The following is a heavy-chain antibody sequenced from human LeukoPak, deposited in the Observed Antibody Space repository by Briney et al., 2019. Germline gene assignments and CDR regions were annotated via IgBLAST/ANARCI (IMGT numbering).Heavy chain of an antibody. D-gene: IGHD6-13*01. CDR3: AREEQQCCYYYYGMDV. CDR1: GFTFSSYA. CDR2: ISYDGSNK. Sequence: QSGGSLRLSCAASGFTFSSYAMHWVRQAPGKGLEWVAVISYDGSNKYYADSVKGRFTISRDNSKNTLYLQMNSLRAEDTAVYYCAREEQQCCYYYYGMDVWGQGTTVTVSS. J-gene: IGHJ6*02. V-gene: IGHV3-30-3*01.